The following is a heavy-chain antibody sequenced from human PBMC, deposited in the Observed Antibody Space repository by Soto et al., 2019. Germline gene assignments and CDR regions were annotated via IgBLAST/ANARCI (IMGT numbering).Heavy chain of an antibody. CDR1: GYTFTSYG. V-gene: IGHV1-18*01. Sequence: ASVKVSCKAAGYTFTSYGISCVRRAPGQVLEWMGWISAYNGNTNYAQKLQGRVTMTSDTSTSTAYMELRSLGSDDTAVYYCARVSTHMVAAHYYGSGNYYYYGMDVWGQGTTVTVSS. CDR3: ARVSTHMVAAHYYGSGNYYYYGMDV. J-gene: IGHJ6*02. CDR2: ISAYNGNT. D-gene: IGHD3-10*01.